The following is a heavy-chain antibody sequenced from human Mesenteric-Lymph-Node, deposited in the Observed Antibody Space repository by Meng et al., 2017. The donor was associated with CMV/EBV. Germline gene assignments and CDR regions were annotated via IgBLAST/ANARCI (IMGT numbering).Heavy chain of an antibody. CDR1: GGTFSSHA. CDR2: IIPILGVA. J-gene: IGHJ6*02. Sequence: SVKVSCKTSGGTFSSHAVSWVRQAPGQGLEWVGRIIPILGVAEYAQSFQGRVTITADKSTSTVYMELGSLRSEDTALYYCATGIKSTVTSSYGLDVWGQGTAVTVSS. V-gene: IGHV1-69*10. CDR3: ATGIKSTVTSSYGLDV. D-gene: IGHD4-11*01.